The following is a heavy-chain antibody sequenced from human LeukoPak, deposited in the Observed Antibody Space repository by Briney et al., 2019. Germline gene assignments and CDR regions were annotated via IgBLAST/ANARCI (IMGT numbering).Heavy chain of an antibody. CDR2: INHSGST. J-gene: IGHJ4*02. D-gene: IGHD4-23*01. CDR3: ARSHYGGNSFDY. CDR1: GGSFSGYY. Sequence: SETLSLTCAVYGGSFSGYYWSWIRQPPGKGLEWIGEINHSGSTNYNPSLKSRVTISVDTSKNQFSLKLSSVTAADTAVYYCARSHYGGNSFDYWGQGTLVTVSS. V-gene: IGHV4-34*01.